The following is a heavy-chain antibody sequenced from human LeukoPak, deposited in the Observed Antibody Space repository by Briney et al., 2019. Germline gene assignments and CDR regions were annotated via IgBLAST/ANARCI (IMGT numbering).Heavy chain of an antibody. D-gene: IGHD3-22*01. V-gene: IGHV3-64D*06. J-gene: IGHJ4*02. Sequence: GRSLRLSCSASGFTFKKYAMHWVRKAPGKGLEYVSAINSNGGRTYYADSVKGRFTISRDNSKSTLFPQMSSLRVEDTAVYYCVKDLYYDNSGYYSGAFDYWGQGTLVTVSS. CDR3: VKDLYYDNSGYYSGAFDY. CDR1: GFTFKKYA. CDR2: INSNGGRT.